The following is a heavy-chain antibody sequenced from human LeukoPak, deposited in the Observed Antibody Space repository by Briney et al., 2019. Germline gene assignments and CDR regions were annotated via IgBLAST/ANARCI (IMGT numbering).Heavy chain of an antibody. D-gene: IGHD5-18*01. CDR3: ARHGSLGYDYFEY. CDR2: ISYSGST. Sequence: PSETLSLTCTVSAGSIRSATYSWAWICQPPGKGLEWIGTISYSGSTYSNPSLKSRVTVSVDTSKNQFSLKLSSVTAADTAVYYCARHGSLGYDYFEYWGPGTLVTVSS. J-gene: IGHJ4*02. CDR1: AGSIRSATYS. V-gene: IGHV4-39*01.